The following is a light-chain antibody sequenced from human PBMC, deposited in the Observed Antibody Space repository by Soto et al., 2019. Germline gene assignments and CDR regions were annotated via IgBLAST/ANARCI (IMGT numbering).Light chain of an antibody. Sequence: DIQMTQSPSSLSASVGDRVTITCRASQSISSYLNWYQQKAGKAPKVLIYAASNLQSGVPSRFSGSGSGTDFTLTITSLQPEDFATYYCQKSYSTPRTFGQGTKVDIK. CDR3: QKSYSTPRT. CDR1: QSISSY. CDR2: AAS. V-gene: IGKV1-39*01. J-gene: IGKJ1*01.